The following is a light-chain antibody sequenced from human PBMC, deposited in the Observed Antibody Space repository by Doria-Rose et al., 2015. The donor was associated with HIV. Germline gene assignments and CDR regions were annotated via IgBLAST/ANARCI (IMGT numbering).Light chain of an antibody. V-gene: IGKV3-15*01. CDR3: QQYSQWPPYT. Sequence: EIVMTQSPATLSVSPGERATLSCRASQGIGSDLAWYQQKPGQAPRLLIYRASIRATGIPPRFTGGGSGTEFTLTISSLQSEDFAVYFCQQYSQWPPYTFGQGTELEVK. J-gene: IGKJ2*01. CDR2: RAS. CDR1: QGIGSD.